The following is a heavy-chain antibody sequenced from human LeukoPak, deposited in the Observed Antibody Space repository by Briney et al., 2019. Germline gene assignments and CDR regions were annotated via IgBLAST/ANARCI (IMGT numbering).Heavy chain of an antibody. CDR1: GYSFTSYW. Sequence: GESLKISCKGSGYSFTSYWITWVRQMPGKGLEWMGIIYPGDSDTRYSPSFQGQVTISADKSISTAYLQWSSLKASDTAMYYCARRLLGGSGSYLFDYWGQGTLVTVSS. CDR3: ARRLLGGSGSYLFDY. CDR2: IYPGDSDT. D-gene: IGHD3-10*01. V-gene: IGHV5-51*01. J-gene: IGHJ4*02.